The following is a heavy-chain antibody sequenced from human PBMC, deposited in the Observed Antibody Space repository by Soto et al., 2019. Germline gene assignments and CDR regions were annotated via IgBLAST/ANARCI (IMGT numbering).Heavy chain of an antibody. CDR2: IYPGDSDT. CDR3: ARHKYGDFPGSLFDY. V-gene: IGHV5-51*01. CDR1: GYSFTSYW. Sequence: GESLKISCKGSGYSFTSYWIGWVRQMPGKGLEWMVIIYPGDSDTSYSPSFQGQVTISADKSLSTADLQWSSLKASDTAMYYCARHKYGDFPGSLFDYWGQGTLVTVSS. J-gene: IGHJ4*02. D-gene: IGHD4-17*01.